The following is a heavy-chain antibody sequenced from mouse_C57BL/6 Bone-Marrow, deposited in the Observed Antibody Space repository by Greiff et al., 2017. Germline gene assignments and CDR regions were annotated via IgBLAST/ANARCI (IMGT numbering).Heavy chain of an antibody. J-gene: IGHJ3*01. CDR2: INPYNGGT. D-gene: IGHD1-1*01. CDR3: ARWGYGSSYGWFAY. V-gene: IGHV1-19*01. CDR1: GYTFTDYY. Sequence: VQLQQSGPVLVKPGASVKMSCKASGYTFTDYYMNWVKQSHGKSLEWIGVINPYNGGTSYNQKFKGKATLTVDKSSSTAYMELNSLTSEDSAVYYCARWGYGSSYGWFAYWGQGTLVTVSA.